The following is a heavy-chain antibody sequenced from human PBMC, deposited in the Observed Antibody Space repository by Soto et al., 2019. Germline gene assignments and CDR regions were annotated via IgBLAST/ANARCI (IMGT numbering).Heavy chain of an antibody. CDR3: ARDRRSGYSGAGDV. CDR1: GYTFTSYG. CDR2: ISAYNGNR. Sequence: QVQLVQSGAEVKKPGASVKVSCKASGYTFTSYGISWVRPAPGQALEWMGWISAYNGNRNYAPTLKGRDTMTTDTSTDTAYMERGGLRSDGRAVYYCARDRRSGYSGAGDVWGPGTPGPRSS. V-gene: IGHV1-18*04. J-gene: IGHJ6*02. D-gene: IGHD3-3*01.